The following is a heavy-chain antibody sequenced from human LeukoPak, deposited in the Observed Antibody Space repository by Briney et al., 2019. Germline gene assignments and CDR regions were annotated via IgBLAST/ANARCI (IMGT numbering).Heavy chain of an antibody. Sequence: ASVKVSCTASGYTFTGYYMHWVRQAPGQGLEWMGWINPNSGGTNYAQKFQGRVTMTRDTSISTAYMELSRLRSDDTAVYYCARGALGYCSSTSCSGFDYWGQGTLVTVSS. J-gene: IGHJ4*02. CDR3: ARGALGYCSSTSCSGFDY. CDR1: GYTFTGYY. CDR2: INPNSGGT. V-gene: IGHV1-2*02. D-gene: IGHD2-2*01.